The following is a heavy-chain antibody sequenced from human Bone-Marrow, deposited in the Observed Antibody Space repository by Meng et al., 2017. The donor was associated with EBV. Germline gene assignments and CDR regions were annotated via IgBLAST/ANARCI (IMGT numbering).Heavy chain of an antibody. Sequence: QSGVEVKKPGYSVKVYWWTRGGTFNSDAFSWGRQAPVQGLEWMGGLLPMSGAPHYAQKFQGRVTITADESTSTHYMDLSNLRSDDTAMYYCASESGRGFTPDYWGQGTLVTVSS. CDR1: GGTFNSDA. CDR3: ASESGRGFTPDY. J-gene: IGHJ4*02. V-gene: IGHV1-69*01. D-gene: IGHD3-10*01. CDR2: LLPMSGAP.